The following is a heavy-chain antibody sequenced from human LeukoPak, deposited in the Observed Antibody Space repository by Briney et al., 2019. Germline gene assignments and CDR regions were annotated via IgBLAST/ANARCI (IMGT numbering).Heavy chain of an antibody. CDR1: GYTFTDYY. CDR3: ARTTAYYYGHMDV. J-gene: IGHJ6*02. Sequence: ASVKVSCKASGYTFTDYYMHWVRQAPGQGLEWMGWVHPNSGGTNYAQKFQGRVNMTRDTSIGTGHMELSRLRYDDTAVYYCARTTAYYYGHMDVWGQGTTVTVSS. V-gene: IGHV1-2*02. CDR2: VHPNSGGT. D-gene: IGHD3-10*01.